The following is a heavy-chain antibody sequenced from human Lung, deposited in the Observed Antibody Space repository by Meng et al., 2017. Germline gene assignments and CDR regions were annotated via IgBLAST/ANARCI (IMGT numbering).Heavy chain of an antibody. D-gene: IGHD4-11*01. CDR2: INHSGIT. J-gene: IGHJ4*02. Sequence: GQSQQWGAGRLTPSETLSLTRGVRGGSFSDHSWRWIRQPPGKGLEWIGEINHSGITNYNPSLESRATISVDTSQNNLSLKLSSVTAADSAVYYCARGPTTMAHDFDYWGQGTLVTVSS. CDR3: ARGPTTMAHDFDY. CDR1: GGSFSDHS. V-gene: IGHV4-34*01.